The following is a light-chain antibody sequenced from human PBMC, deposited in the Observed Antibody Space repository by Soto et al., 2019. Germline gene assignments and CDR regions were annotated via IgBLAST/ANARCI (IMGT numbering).Light chain of an antibody. V-gene: IGKV1-39*01. J-gene: IGKJ1*01. CDR2: AAF. CDR1: QSISTY. CDR3: QQSYTTPRT. Sequence: DIQMTQSPSSLSASVGDRVTITCRASQSISTYLNWFQQKPGKAPKVLIYAAFSLQSGVPLRFSGSASGTDFTLTISSLQPEDFATYYCQQSYTTPRTFGQGTKVDIK.